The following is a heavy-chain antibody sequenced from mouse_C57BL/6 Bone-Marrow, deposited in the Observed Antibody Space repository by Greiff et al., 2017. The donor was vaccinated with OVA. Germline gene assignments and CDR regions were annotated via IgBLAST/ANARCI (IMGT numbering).Heavy chain of an antibody. V-gene: IGHV1-4*01. CDR2: INPSSGYT. J-gene: IGHJ2*01. Sequence: QVQLQQSGAELARPGASVKMSCKASGYTFTSYTMHWVKQRPGQGLEWIGYINPSSGYTKYNQKFKDKATLTADTSSSTAYMQLSSLTSEDSAVYYCARRLPYLYFDYWGQGTTLTVSS. CDR1: GYTFTSYT. D-gene: IGHD5-1*01. CDR3: ARRLPYLYFDY.